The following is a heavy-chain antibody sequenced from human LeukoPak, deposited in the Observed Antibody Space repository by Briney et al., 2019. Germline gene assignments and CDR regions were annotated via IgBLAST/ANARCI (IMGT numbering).Heavy chain of an antibody. J-gene: IGHJ5*02. Sequence: GGSLRLSCAASGFTFSSYAMHWVRQAPGKGLEWVAVISHDGSNKYYADSVKGRFTISRDNSKNTLYLQMNSLRAEDTAVYYCARDVSPYSSSKNWFDPWGQGTLVTVSS. D-gene: IGHD6-13*01. CDR3: ARDVSPYSSSKNWFDP. V-gene: IGHV3-30*01. CDR1: GFTFSSYA. CDR2: ISHDGSNK.